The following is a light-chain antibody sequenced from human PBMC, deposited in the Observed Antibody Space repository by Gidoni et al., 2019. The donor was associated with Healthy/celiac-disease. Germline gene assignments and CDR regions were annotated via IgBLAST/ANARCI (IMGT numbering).Light chain of an antibody. CDR1: QSVSSSY. V-gene: IGKV3-20*01. CDR3: QQYGSSHP. J-gene: IGKJ4*01. CDR2: GAS. Sequence: EIVLPQSPGTLSLSPGERASQSVSSSYLAWYQQKPGQAPRLLIYGASSRATGIPDRFSGSGSGTDFTLTISRLEPEDFAVYYCQQYGSSHPFGGGTKVEIK.